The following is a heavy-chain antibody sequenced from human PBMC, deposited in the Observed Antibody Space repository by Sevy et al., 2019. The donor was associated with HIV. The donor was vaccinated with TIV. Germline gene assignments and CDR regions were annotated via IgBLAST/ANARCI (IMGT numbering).Heavy chain of an antibody. CDR3: ARGPYSSGLYYYYGMDV. Sequence: SETLSLTCTVSGGSISSYYWSWIRQPAGKGLEWIGRIYTSGSTNYNPSLKSRVTMSVDTSKNQCSLKLSSVTAADTAVYYCARGPYSSGLYYYYGMDVWGQGTTVTVSS. D-gene: IGHD6-19*01. J-gene: IGHJ6*02. V-gene: IGHV4-4*07. CDR2: IYTSGST. CDR1: GGSISSYY.